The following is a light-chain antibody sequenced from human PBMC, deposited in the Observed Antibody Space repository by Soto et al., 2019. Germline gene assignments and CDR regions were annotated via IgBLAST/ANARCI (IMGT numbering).Light chain of an antibody. CDR2: DAS. J-gene: IGKJ1*01. CDR3: QQFHTYPRT. Sequence: DIQMTQSPSTLSASVGDRVTITCRASQSISNWVAWYQQKPGKAPKLLIYDASGLESGVPSRFSGSGSGTEFTLTISSLQPDDFATYYCQQFHTYPRTFGQGTKVDIK. CDR1: QSISNW. V-gene: IGKV1-5*01.